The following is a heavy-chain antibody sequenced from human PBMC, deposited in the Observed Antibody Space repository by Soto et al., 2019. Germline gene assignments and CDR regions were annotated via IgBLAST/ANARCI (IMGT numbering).Heavy chain of an antibody. CDR2: IHSSGRS. Sequence: QVRLRESGPQVVKPSATLSLNCNVSGGAFRSYFWSWIRQYPGKGLEWIGNIHSSGRSNYNPSFKSRVSMSIDPSKNQFSVRLTSVTPADTAVYYCARDDPFDPWGQGILVTVSS. J-gene: IGHJ5*02. CDR3: ARDDPFDP. V-gene: IGHV4-59*01. CDR1: GGAFRSYF.